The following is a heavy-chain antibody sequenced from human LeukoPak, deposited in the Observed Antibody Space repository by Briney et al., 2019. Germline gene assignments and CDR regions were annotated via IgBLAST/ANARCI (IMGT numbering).Heavy chain of an antibody. J-gene: IGHJ4*02. Sequence: GGSLRLSCVASGFTFSSRDWMTWVRQAPGKGLEWVANIKQDGSEKNYVDSVKGRFTISRDNAKNSLYLRMNSLRADDTAVYYCAREPPHVGIPGPGDYWGQGTLVTVSS. D-gene: IGHD2-15*01. CDR1: GFTFSSRDW. CDR3: AREPPHVGIPGPGDY. V-gene: IGHV3-7*01. CDR2: IKQDGSEK.